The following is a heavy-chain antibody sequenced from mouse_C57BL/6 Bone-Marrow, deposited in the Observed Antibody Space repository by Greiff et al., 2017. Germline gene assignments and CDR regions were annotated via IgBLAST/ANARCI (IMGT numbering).Heavy chain of an antibody. Sequence: QVQLQQPGAALFPPLAPFPLSFNSSFYTFTIYWMHWVQQRPGRGLEWIGRLDPNSGGTKYNEKFKSKATLTVDKPSGTAYMQLSSLTSEDSAVYECARGGLLLRWPYYFDYWGQGTTLTVSS. CDR1: FYTFTIYW. V-gene: IGHV1-72*01. CDR3: ARGGLLLRWPYYFDY. D-gene: IGHD1-1*01. J-gene: IGHJ2*01. CDR2: LDPNSGGT.